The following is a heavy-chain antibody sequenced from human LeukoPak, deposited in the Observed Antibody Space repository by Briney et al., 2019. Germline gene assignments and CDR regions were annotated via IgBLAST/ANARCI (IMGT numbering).Heavy chain of an antibody. J-gene: IGHJ4*02. CDR1: GGSISSYY. D-gene: IGHD3-16*01. Sequence: PSETLSLTCTVSGGSISSYYWSWIRQPPGKGLEWIGYIYYSGSTNYNPSLKSRVTISVDTSKYQFSLKLSSVTAADTAVYYCASLFGGVIDYWGQGTLVTVSS. V-gene: IGHV4-59*01. CDR3: ASLFGGVIDY. CDR2: IYYSGST.